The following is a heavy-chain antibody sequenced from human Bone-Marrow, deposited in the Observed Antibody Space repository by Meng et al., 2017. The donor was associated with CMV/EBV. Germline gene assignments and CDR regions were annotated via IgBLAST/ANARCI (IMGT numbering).Heavy chain of an antibody. J-gene: IGHJ4*02. V-gene: IGHV1-46*01. CDR2: IYPSGGST. D-gene: IGHD1-26*01. Sequence: QVQLVQSGGEVKKPGASVKVSCKASEYTFTSYYMHWVRQAPGQGLEWMGVIYPSGGSTRYAQKFQGRVTMTRDTSTGTAHMELSSLSSEDTALYYCARELGGTGYFDYWGQGTLVTVSS. CDR1: EYTFTSYY. CDR3: ARELGGTGYFDY.